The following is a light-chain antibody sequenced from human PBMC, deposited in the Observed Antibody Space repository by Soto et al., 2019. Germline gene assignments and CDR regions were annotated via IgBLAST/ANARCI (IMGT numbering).Light chain of an antibody. CDR1: SSDVGSYNL. CDR2: EGS. Sequence: QSALTQPASVSGSPGQSITISCTGTSSDVGSYNLVSWYQQHPGEAPKLMIYEGSKRPSGVSNRFSGSKSGNTASLTISGLQAEDEADYYCCSYAGSSLLYVFGTGTKLTVL. CDR3: CSYAGSSLLYV. V-gene: IGLV2-23*01. J-gene: IGLJ1*01.